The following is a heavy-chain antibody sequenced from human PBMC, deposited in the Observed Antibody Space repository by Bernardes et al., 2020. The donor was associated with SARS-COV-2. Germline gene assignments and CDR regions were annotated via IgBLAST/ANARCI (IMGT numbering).Heavy chain of an antibody. Sequence: GGSLRLSRAASGFTFDNYAMSWVRQAPGKRPEWVVRISGTGVSTYYADSVTGRFTIFRDNFKNTLYLQMNNLRNEDTATYYWARNLGEEGQYIVVVTAPHYWGQGTLVTVAS. V-gene: IGHV3-23*01. J-gene: IGHJ4*02. CDR2: ISGTGVST. CDR3: ARNLGEEGQYIVVVTAPHY. D-gene: IGHD2-21*02. CDR1: GFTFDNYA.